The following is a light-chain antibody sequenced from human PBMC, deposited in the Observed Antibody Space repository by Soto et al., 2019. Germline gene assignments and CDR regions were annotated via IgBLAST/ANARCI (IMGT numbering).Light chain of an antibody. CDR3: SSYTGSNNLVV. CDR1: SSDVGGYNY. V-gene: IGLV2-8*01. CDR2: EVS. J-gene: IGLJ2*01. Sequence: QSALTQPPSASGSPGQSVTISCTGTSSDVGGYNYVSWYQQHPGKGPKLMVYEVSKRPSGVPDRFSGSKSGNTASLTVSGLLAEDEADYYCSSYTGSNNLVVFGGGTKLTVL.